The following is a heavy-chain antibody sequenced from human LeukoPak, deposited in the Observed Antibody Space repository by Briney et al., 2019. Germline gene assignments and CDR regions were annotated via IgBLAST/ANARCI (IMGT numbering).Heavy chain of an antibody. CDR3: ARLPLSSGRPYYFDY. J-gene: IGHJ4*02. CDR2: IYYSGST. D-gene: IGHD6-19*01. CDR1: GGSISSYY. Sequence: SETLSLTCTVSGGSISSYYWGWLRQPPGKGLEWIGSIYYSGSTYYNPSLKSRVTISVDTSKNQFSLKLSSVTAADTAVYYCARLPLSSGRPYYFDYWGQGTLVTVSS. V-gene: IGHV4-39*01.